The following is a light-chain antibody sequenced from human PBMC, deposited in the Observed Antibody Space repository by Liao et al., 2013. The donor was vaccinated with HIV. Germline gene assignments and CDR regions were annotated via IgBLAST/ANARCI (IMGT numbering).Light chain of an antibody. V-gene: IGLV3-21*01. J-gene: IGLJ2*01. Sequence: SYELTQPPAVSAAPGKTARITCGGSNIESKSVQWYQQKPGQSPVLVIYQDTKRPSGIPERFSGSNSGNTATLTISGTQAMDEADYYCQAWDSSTYVVFGGGTKLTVL. CDR3: QAWDSSTYVV. CDR2: QDT. CDR1: NIESKS.